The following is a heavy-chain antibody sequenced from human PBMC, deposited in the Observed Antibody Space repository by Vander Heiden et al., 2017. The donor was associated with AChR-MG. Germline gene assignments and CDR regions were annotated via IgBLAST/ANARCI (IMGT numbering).Heavy chain of an antibody. J-gene: IGHJ6*02. CDR1: GGSISSGGYS. Sequence: QLQLQESGSGLVKPSQTLSLTCAVPGGSISSGGYSWSWIRQPPGKGVEWIGYIYQSGSNYYNPSLKSRVTISVDRSKNQFSLKLSSVTAADTAVYYCARDRVGGSYGMDVWGQGTTVTVSS. V-gene: IGHV4-30-2*01. D-gene: IGHD3-16*01. CDR2: IYQSGSN. CDR3: ARDRVGGSYGMDV.